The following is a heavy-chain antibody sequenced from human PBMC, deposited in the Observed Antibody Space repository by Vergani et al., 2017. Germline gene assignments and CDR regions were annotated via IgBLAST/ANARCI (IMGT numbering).Heavy chain of an antibody. CDR1: GFTFSSYW. D-gene: IGHD2-8*01. J-gene: IGHJ4*02. V-gene: IGHV3-74*01. CDR2: INSDGRST. CDR3: ASDEVVGMCMAY. Sequence: EVQLVESGGGLVQPGGSLRLSCAASGFTFSSYWMHWGRRAPGKGLVWVSRINSDGRSTSYADSVKGRFTLSRDNAKNTLSLQMNSLRADDAAVYYGASDEVVGMCMAYGGQGTLVTVSS.